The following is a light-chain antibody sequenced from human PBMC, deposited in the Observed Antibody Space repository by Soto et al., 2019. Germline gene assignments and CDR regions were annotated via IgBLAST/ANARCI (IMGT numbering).Light chain of an antibody. Sequence: QSALTQPASVSGSPGQSITISCTGTSSDVGDYNYVSWYQQHPGKDPKLMIYEVSNRPSGVSNRFSGSKSGNTASLTISGLQAEDEADYYCSSYTRSSTLDVFGTGTKVTVL. CDR2: EVS. CDR1: SSDVGDYNY. V-gene: IGLV2-14*01. J-gene: IGLJ1*01. CDR3: SSYTRSSTLDV.